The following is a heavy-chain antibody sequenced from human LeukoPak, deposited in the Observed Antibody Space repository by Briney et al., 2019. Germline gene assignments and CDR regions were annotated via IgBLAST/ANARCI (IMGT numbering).Heavy chain of an antibody. V-gene: IGHV3-23*01. CDR2: IGSGDAQ. D-gene: IGHD5-12*01. Sequence: GGSLRLSCAASGFAFRIHAMSWVRQAPGKGLEWVSSIGSGDAQHYADSVKGRFTVSRDDPQNTLYLQMNSLRAEDTAVYYCARGGRYYYYGMDLWGQGTTVTVSS. CDR3: ARGGRYYYYGMDL. J-gene: IGHJ6*02. CDR1: GFAFRIHA.